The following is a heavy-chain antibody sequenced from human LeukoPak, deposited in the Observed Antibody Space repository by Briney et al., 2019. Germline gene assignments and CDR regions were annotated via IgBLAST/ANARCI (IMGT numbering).Heavy chain of an antibody. J-gene: IGHJ4*02. CDR2: INPNSGGT. CDR3: ARGAIVVEMATIGPFDY. CDR1: GYTFTGYY. Sequence: ASVKVSCKGSGYTFTGYYMHWVRQAPGQGLEWMGRINPNSGGTNYAQKFQGRVTMTRDTSISTAYMELSRLRSDDTAVYYCARGAIVVEMATIGPFDYWGQGTLVTVSS. V-gene: IGHV1-2*06. D-gene: IGHD5-24*01.